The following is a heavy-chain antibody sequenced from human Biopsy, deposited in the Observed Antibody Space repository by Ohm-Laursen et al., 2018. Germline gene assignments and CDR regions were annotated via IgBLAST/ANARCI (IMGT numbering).Heavy chain of an antibody. D-gene: IGHD4-17*01. V-gene: IGHV4-4*07. CDR1: GGSISDYF. Sequence: SETLSLTCTVSGGSISDYFWSWIRQPADKGLEYIGRIYSSGRTFYNPSLKSRVTMSVATSGNQFSLKLSSVTAADTAVYFCARDAYGDYDTYY. CDR2: IYSSGRT. CDR3: ARDAYGDYDTYY. J-gene: IGHJ6*03.